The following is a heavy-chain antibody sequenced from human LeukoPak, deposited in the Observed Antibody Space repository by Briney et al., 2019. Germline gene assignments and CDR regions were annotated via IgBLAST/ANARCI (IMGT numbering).Heavy chain of an antibody. V-gene: IGHV4-39*01. CDR1: GGSISSSSYY. CDR2: IYYSGST. D-gene: IGHD3-22*01. Sequence: SSETLSLTCNVSGGSISSSSYYWGWIRQPPGKGLEWIGSIYYSGSTYYNPSLKSRVTISVDTSKNQFSLKLSSVTAAGTAVYYCASDSSGYYFDNWGQGTLVIVSS. J-gene: IGHJ4*02. CDR3: ASDSSGYYFDN.